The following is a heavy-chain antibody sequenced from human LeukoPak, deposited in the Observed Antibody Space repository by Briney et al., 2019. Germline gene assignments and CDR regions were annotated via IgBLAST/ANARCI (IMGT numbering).Heavy chain of an antibody. V-gene: IGHV3-21*01. Sequence: GGALRLSCAASGFTFSSYSMNWVRQAPGKGLEGVSSISSSSSYIYYADSVKGRFTISRDNAKNSLYLQMNSLRAEDTAVYYCARSYGDESYYYYYCMDFWGQGTTVTVSS. CDR3: ARSYGDESYYYYYCMDF. CDR2: ISSSSSYI. J-gene: IGHJ6*02. CDR1: GFTFSSYS. D-gene: IGHD4-17*01.